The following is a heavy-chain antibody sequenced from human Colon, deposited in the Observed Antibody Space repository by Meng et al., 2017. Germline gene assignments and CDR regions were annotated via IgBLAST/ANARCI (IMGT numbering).Heavy chain of an antibody. Sequence: LQGVQLGAEVTKPGDSVKVSCKASGYTFIGYYMHWLRQAPGQGLEWMGWINPNSGGTNYAQNFQGRVTMTRDTSISTAYMELSRLRSDDTALYYCARAPLGYCSITTCSGNWFDPWGQGTLVTASS. V-gene: IGHV1-2*02. D-gene: IGHD2-2*01. CDR1: GYTFIGYY. CDR3: ARAPLGYCSITTCSGNWFDP. CDR2: INPNSGGT. J-gene: IGHJ5*02.